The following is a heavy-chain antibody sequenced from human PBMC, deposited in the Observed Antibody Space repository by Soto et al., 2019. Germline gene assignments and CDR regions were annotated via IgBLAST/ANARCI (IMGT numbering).Heavy chain of an antibody. V-gene: IGHV4-59*01. CDR3: ARGLRDSSGYHDAFEI. J-gene: IGHJ3*02. D-gene: IGHD3-22*01. Sequence: PSETLSLTCTVSGGSISSYYWSWIRQPPGKGLEWIGYIYYSGSTNYNPSLKSRVTISVDTSKNQFSLKLSSVTAADTAVYYCARGLRDSSGYHDAFEIWGQGTMVTVSS. CDR2: IYYSGST. CDR1: GGSISSYY.